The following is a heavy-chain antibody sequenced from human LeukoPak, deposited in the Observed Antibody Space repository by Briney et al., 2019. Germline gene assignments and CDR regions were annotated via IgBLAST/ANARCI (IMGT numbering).Heavy chain of an antibody. CDR3: ARSQQQLAMNQKYYYYYYMDV. J-gene: IGHJ6*03. Sequence: GGSLRLSCAASGFTFSSYAMHWVRQAPGKGLEYVSGISKNGIRTYYANSVKGRFTISRDNSKNTLYLQMGSLRAEDMAVYYRARSQQQLAMNQKYYYYYYMDVWGKGTTVTVSS. V-gene: IGHV3-64*01. CDR2: ISKNGIRT. CDR1: GFTFSSYA. D-gene: IGHD6-13*01.